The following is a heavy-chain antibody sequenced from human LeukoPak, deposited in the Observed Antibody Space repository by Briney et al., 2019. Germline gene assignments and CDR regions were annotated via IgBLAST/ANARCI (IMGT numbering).Heavy chain of an antibody. J-gene: IGHJ4*02. CDR2: INPNSGGT. V-gene: IGHV1-2*02. CDR3: ARASNQYNYDLTFFDY. Sequence: APVKVSCKASGYTFTGYYMHWVRQAPGQGLEWMGWINPNSGGTNYAQKFQGGVTMTRDTSISTAHMELSRLTSDDTAVYYCARASNQYNYDLTFFDYWGQGTLVTVSS. D-gene: IGHD5-18*01. CDR1: GYTFTGYY.